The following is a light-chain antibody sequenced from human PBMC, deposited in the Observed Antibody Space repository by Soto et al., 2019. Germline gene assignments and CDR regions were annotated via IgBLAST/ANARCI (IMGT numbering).Light chain of an antibody. CDR1: QSVLYSSNNKNY. J-gene: IGKJ5*01. CDR3: QQYYSDPIT. Sequence: DIVMTQSPDSLAVSLGERATINCKSSQSVLYSSNNKNYLAWFQQKPGQPPKVLIYWASTRESGVPDRFSGGGSGTDFTLTISSLQAEDVAVYYCQQYYSDPITFGQGTRLGIK. V-gene: IGKV4-1*01. CDR2: WAS.